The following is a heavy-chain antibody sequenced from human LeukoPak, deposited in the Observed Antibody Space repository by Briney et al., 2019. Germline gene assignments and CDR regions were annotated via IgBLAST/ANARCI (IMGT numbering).Heavy chain of an antibody. V-gene: IGHV1-2*02. Sequence: GASVKVSCKASGYTFTGYYMHWVRQAPGQGLEWMGWINPNSGGTNYAQKFQGRVTMSRDTSISTAYMELSRLRSDDTAMYYCARLQDIVVVPAALMSGYYYYGMDVWGQGTTVTVSS. CDR3: ARLQDIVVVPAALMSGYYYYGMDV. CDR2: INPNSGGT. D-gene: IGHD2-2*01. J-gene: IGHJ6*02. CDR1: GYTFTGYY.